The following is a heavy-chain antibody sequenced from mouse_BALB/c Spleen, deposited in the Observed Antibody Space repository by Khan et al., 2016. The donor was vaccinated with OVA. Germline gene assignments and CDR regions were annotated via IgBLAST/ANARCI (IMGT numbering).Heavy chain of an antibody. D-gene: IGHD2-4*01. Sequence: EVKLEESGPGLVKPSQSLYLTCTVTGYSITSEYAWNWIRQFPGNKLEWMGYINYSGNTRFNPSLKRRTSITRDTSKNQFFLQLNSVTTEDTATYYCARKDSYDSDPLPYWGQGTLATVSA. V-gene: IGHV3-2*02. CDR3: ARKDSYDSDPLPY. CDR1: GYSITSEYA. J-gene: IGHJ3*01. CDR2: INYSGNT.